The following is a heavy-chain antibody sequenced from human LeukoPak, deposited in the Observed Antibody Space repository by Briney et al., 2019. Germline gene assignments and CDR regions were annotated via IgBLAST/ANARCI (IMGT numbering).Heavy chain of an antibody. J-gene: IGHJ5*02. CDR1: GGSFSGYY. D-gene: IGHD3-22*01. CDR2: INHSGST. CDR3: ARQGGPHYYDSSGYVRWFDP. V-gene: IGHV4-34*01. Sequence: SETLSLTCAVYGGSFSGYYWSWIRQPPGKGLEWIGEINHSGSTNYNPSLESRVTISVDTSKNQFSLKLSSVTAADTAVYYCARQGGPHYYDSSGYVRWFDPWGQGTLVTVSS.